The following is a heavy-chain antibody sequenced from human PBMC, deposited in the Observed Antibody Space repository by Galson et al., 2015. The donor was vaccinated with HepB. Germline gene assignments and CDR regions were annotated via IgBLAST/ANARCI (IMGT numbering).Heavy chain of an antibody. Sequence: SLRLSCAASGFTFSSYGMHWVRQAPGKGLEWVAVISYDGSNKYYADSVKGRFTISRDNSKNTLYLQMNSLRAGDTAVYYCAKVVGDSYNWFDPWGQGTLVTVSS. V-gene: IGHV3-30*18. CDR2: ISYDGSNK. J-gene: IGHJ5*02. CDR3: AKVVGDSYNWFDP. D-gene: IGHD1-26*01. CDR1: GFTFSSYG.